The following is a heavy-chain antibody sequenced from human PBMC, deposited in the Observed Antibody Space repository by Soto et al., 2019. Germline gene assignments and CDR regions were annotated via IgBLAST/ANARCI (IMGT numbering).Heavy chain of an antibody. CDR3: ALLVSHTYYYGMDV. V-gene: IGHV2-70*04. J-gene: IGHJ6*02. CDR2: IDWDDDK. CDR1: GFSLSTSGMR. D-gene: IGHD6-6*01. Sequence: SGPTLVNPTQTLTLTCTFSGFSLSTSGMRVSWIRQPPGKALEWLARIDWDDDKFYSTSLKTRLTISKGTSKNQVVLTMTNMDPVDTATYYCALLVSHTYYYGMDVWGQGTTVTVSS.